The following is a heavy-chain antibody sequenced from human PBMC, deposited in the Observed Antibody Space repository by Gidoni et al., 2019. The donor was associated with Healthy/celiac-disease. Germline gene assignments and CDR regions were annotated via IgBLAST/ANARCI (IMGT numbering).Heavy chain of an antibody. CDR3: AEGKYDFWSAFDY. V-gene: IGHV1-69*01. J-gene: IGHJ4*02. CDR2: IIPIFGTA. CDR1: GGTFSSYA. D-gene: IGHD3-3*01. Sequence: QVQLVQSGAEVKKPGSSVTVSCKASGGTFSSYAISWVLQAPGQGLEWMVGIIPIFGTANYAQKFQGRVTITADESTSTAYMALSSLRSEDTAVYYCAEGKYDFWSAFDYWGQGTLVTVSS.